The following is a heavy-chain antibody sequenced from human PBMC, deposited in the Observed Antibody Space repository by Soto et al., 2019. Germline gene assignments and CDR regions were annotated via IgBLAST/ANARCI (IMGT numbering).Heavy chain of an antibody. CDR3: ARGAATVTPGWFDP. CDR2: IYHSGST. V-gene: IGHV4-38-2*01. Sequence: SETLSLTCAVSGYSISSGYYWGWIRQTPGKGLEWIASIYHSGSTYYNPSLKSRVTISVDTSKNQFSLKLTSVTAADSAVYYCARGAATVTPGWFDPWGQGIMVTVSS. J-gene: IGHJ5*02. D-gene: IGHD4-17*01. CDR1: GYSISSGYY.